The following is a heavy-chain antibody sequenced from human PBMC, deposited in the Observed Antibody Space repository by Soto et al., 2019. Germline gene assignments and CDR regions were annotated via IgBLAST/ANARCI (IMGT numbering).Heavy chain of an antibody. CDR1: GGSISSSSYY. CDR3: ARQRLTHSGWTYYYYGMDV. CDR2: IYYSGST. D-gene: IGHD5-12*01. V-gene: IGHV4-39*01. Sequence: TSETLSLTCTVSGGSISSSSYYWGWIRQPPGKGLEWIGSIYYSGSTYYNPSLKSRVTISVDTSKNQFSLKLSSVTAADTAVYYCARQRLTHSGWTYYYYGMDVWGQGTTVTVSS. J-gene: IGHJ6*02.